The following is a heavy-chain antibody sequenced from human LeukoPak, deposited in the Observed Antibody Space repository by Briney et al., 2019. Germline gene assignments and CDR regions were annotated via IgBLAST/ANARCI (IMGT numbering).Heavy chain of an antibody. CDR3: ARVREWEEISGAIPDYFDY. J-gene: IGHJ4*02. V-gene: IGHV1-2*02. Sequence: ASVKVSCKAPGYTFTSYYMNWVRQAPEQGLEWMGWIKPKSGATAYAQKFQGRVTMTRDTAINTAYLELSSLTSDDTAVYYCARVREWEEISGAIPDYFDYWGQGTLITVSS. D-gene: IGHD3-3*01. CDR1: GYTFTSYY. CDR2: IKPKSGAT.